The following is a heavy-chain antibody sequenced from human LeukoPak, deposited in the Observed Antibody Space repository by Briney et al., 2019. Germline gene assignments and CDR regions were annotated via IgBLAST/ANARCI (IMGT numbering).Heavy chain of an antibody. Sequence: PGGSRRLSCAASRFTFSNYAMSWVRQAPGKGLEWVSAISVSGGSTYYADSVKGRFTISRDNSKNTLYLEMNSLRAEDTAVYYCAKIMTSLVTLNSWGQGTQVTVSS. CDR3: AKIMTSLVTLNS. CDR2: ISVSGGST. CDR1: RFTFSNYA. V-gene: IGHV3-23*01. J-gene: IGHJ4*02. D-gene: IGHD2-21*02.